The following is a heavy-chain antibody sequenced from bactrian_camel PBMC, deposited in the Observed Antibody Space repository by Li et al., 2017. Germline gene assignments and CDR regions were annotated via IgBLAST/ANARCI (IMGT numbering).Heavy chain of an antibody. Sequence: QVQLVESGGGSVQTGGSLRLSCVVSGHSRGSNCVGWYRLPPGRAPAEREGIAAIRRSGGETWYAGSVKSRFTISQDSARNTVYLHMTSLKPEDTGVYYCVRDYKSGDYRDDFGYWGQGTQVTVSS. CDR3: VRDYKSGDYRDDFGY. J-gene: IGHJ6*01. CDR1: GHSRGSNC. D-gene: IGHD4*01. V-gene: IGHV3S55*01. CDR2: IRRSGGET.